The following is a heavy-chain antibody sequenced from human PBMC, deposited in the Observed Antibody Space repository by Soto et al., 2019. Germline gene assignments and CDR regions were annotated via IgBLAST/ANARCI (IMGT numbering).Heavy chain of an antibody. CDR2: IYYSGST. Sequence: SETLSLTCTVSGGSISSGDYYWSWIRQPPGKGLEWIGYIYYSGSTYYNPSLKSRVTISVDTSKNQFSLKLSSVTAADTAVYYCARRSWVAAAGNTLLNYYYGMDVWGQGTTVTVSS. D-gene: IGHD6-13*01. CDR1: GGSISSGDYY. CDR3: ARRSWVAAAGNTLLNYYYGMDV. V-gene: IGHV4-30-4*01. J-gene: IGHJ6*02.